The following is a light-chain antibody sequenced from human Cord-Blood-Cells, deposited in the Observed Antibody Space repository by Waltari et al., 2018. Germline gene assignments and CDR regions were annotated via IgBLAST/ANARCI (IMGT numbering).Light chain of an antibody. CDR1: QSISSY. Sequence: DIQMTQSPSSLSASVGDRVTITCRASQSISSYLNWYQQKPGKAPKLLIYAASSLQSGVPSRFSGSGSGTDFTLIISSLQPEDFATYYCQQSYSTPITFGQGTKVEIK. V-gene: IGKV1-39*01. CDR2: AAS. J-gene: IGKJ1*01. CDR3: QQSYSTPIT.